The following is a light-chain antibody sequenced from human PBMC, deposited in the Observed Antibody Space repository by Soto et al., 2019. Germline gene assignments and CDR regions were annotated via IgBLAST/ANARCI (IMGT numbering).Light chain of an antibody. CDR2: GAS. V-gene: IGKV3-20*01. J-gene: IGKJ2*01. CDR1: QSVSSSY. Sequence: EIVLTQSPGTLSLSPGERANLSCRASQSVSSSYLDWYQQKPGQAPRLLIYGASSRATGIPDRFSGSGSGTDFTLTISRLEPEDFAVYYCQQYGSSPYTFGQGTKLEIK. CDR3: QQYGSSPYT.